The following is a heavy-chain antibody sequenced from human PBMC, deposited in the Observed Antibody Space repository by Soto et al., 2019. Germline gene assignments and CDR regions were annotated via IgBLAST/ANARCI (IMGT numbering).Heavy chain of an antibody. D-gene: IGHD5-12*01. V-gene: IGHV3-33*01. J-gene: IGHJ6*03. CDR2: IWYDGSNK. CDR3: ARDGDIVATSRHYYYYYYMDG. CDR1: GFTFSSYG. Sequence: QVQLVESGGGVVQPGRSLRLSCAASGFTFSSYGMHWVRQAPGKGLEWVAVIWYDGSNKNYADSVKGRFTISRDNSKNTLYLQMNSLRAEYTAVYYCARDGDIVATSRHYYYYYYMDGWGKGTTVTVSS.